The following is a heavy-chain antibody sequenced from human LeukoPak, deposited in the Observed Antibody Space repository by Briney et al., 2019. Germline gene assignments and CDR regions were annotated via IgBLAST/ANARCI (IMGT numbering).Heavy chain of an antibody. CDR3: ARARRLYSGYGPFDY. V-gene: IGHV1-46*01. CDR1: GYTFSSYH. CDR2: INPSGGST. J-gene: IGHJ4*02. Sequence: GASVKVSCKASGYTFSSYHIHWVRQAPGQGLEWMGIINPSGGSTSYAQKFQGRVTMTRDTSTSTVYMELSSLRSEDTAVYYCARARRLYSGYGPFDYWGQGTLVTVSS. D-gene: IGHD5-12*01.